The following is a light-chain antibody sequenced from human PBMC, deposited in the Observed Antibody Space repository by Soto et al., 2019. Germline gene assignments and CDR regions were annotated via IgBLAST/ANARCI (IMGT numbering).Light chain of an antibody. Sequence: SYELTQPPSVSVSPGQTASITCSGDKLGDKYVCWYQQRPGQSPVLVIYQDTKRPSGIPERFSGSNSGNTATLTISGTQAMDEADFYCQAWDSSTVVFGGGTQLTVL. V-gene: IGLV3-1*01. CDR1: KLGDKY. J-gene: IGLJ2*01. CDR3: QAWDSSTVV. CDR2: QDT.